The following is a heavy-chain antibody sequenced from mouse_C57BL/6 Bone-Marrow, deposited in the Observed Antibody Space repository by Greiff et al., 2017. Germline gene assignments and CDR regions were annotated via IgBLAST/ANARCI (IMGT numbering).Heavy chain of an antibody. CDR1: GYAFSSSW. CDR3: ASIYYDYGDV. D-gene: IGHD2-4*01. Sequence: VQLQESGPELVKPGASVKISCKASGYAFSSSWMNWVKQRPGKGLEWIGRIYPGDGDTNYNGKFKGKATLTADKSSSTAYMQLRSLTSEDSAVYFCASIYYDYGDVWGTGTTGTVSS. J-gene: IGHJ1*03. V-gene: IGHV1-82*01. CDR2: IYPGDGDT.